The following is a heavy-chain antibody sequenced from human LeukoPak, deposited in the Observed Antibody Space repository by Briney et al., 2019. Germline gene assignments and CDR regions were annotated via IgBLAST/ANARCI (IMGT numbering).Heavy chain of an antibody. CDR1: GFTVSSNY. CDR3: ARDLSSSTNWFDP. D-gene: IGHD6-13*01. Sequence: GGSLRLSCAASGFTVSSNYMSWVRQAPGKGLEWVSVIYSGGSTYYADSVKGRFTISGDNSKNTLYLQMNSLRAEDTAVYYCARDLSSSTNWFDPWGQGTVVTVSS. CDR2: IYSGGST. J-gene: IGHJ5*02. V-gene: IGHV3-66*01.